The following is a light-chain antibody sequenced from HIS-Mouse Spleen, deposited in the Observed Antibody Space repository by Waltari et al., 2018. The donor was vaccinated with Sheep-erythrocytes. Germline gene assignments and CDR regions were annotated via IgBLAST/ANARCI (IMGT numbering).Light chain of an antibody. J-gene: IGLJ2*01. CDR2: EGS. CDR1: SSDVGSYNL. Sequence: QSALTQPRSVSGSPGQSITISCTGTSSDVGSYNLVSWYQQHPGKAPKLMIYEGSKRPSGVYNRFFGSRSGNTASLTISGLQAEDDADYYCCSYAGSSTFVVFGGGTKLTVL. CDR3: CSYAGSSTFVV. V-gene: IGLV2-23*01.